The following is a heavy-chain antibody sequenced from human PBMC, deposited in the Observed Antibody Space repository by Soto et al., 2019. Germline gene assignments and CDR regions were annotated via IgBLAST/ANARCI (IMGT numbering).Heavy chain of an antibody. D-gene: IGHD1-26*01. CDR2: IFYSGIT. V-gene: IGHV4-39*01. CDR3: ARRKYSGTFWSLDV. J-gene: IGHJ4*02. Sequence: SETLSLTCPVSGDSISSSTYYWAWIRQPPGKGLEWIGNIFYSGITYYNPSLRSRITMSVDTSKNQFSLKLSSVIAADTAVYYCARRKYSGTFWSLDVWGQGTLVTVSS. CDR1: GDSISSSTYY.